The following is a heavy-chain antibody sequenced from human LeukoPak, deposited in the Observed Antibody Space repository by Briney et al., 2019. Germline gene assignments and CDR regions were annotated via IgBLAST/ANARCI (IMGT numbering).Heavy chain of an antibody. CDR2: IYYSGNT. CDR3: ARTKPLDPFDF. CDR1: GGSISSYY. Sequence: SETLSLTCTVSGGSISSYYWRWIRQPPGKGLEWIGYIYYSGNTYYNPSLKSRVTISVDTSKNQFSLKVNSVTAADTAVYYCARTKPLDPFDFWGQGTLVTVSS. V-gene: IGHV4-59*01. J-gene: IGHJ3*01.